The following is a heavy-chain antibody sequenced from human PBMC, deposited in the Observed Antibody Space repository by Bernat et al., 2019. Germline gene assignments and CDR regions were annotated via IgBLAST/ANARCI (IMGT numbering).Heavy chain of an antibody. CDR1: GFTFSDYY. CDR3: ARRYYYDSSGYYGYFDY. J-gene: IGHJ4*02. D-gene: IGHD3-22*01. Sequence: QVQLVESGGGLVKPGGSLRLSCAASGFTFSDYYMSWIRQHPGKGLEWIGYIYYSGSTYYNPSLKSRVTISVDTSKNQFSLKLSSVTAADTAVYYCARRYYYDSSGYYGYFDYWGQGTLVTVSS. CDR2: IYYSGST. V-gene: IGHV4-31*02.